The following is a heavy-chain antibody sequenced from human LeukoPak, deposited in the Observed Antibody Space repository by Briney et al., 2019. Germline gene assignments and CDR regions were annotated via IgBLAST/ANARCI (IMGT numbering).Heavy chain of an antibody. CDR1: GFTFSHHA. CDR2: ISYDGNNK. D-gene: IGHD5-12*01. Sequence: GGSLRLSCAASGFTFSHHAMHWVRRSPGKGLEWAAVISYDGNNKYYANSVKGRFTISRDNPKNTLYLQMNSLRAEDTAVYYCARGPWDIVATIDFDYWGQGTLVTVSS. CDR3: ARGPWDIVATIDFDY. V-gene: IGHV3-30*03. J-gene: IGHJ4*02.